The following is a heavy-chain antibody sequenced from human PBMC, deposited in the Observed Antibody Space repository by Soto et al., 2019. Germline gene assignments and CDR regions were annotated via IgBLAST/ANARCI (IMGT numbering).Heavy chain of an antibody. CDR3: ARTRSFTLGFYYDGMDV. V-gene: IGHV5-51*01. CDR1: GYSFASYW. J-gene: IGHJ6*02. CDR2: IYPGDSDT. D-gene: IGHD6-6*01. Sequence: PGESLKISCQGSGYSFASYWSGCVRQMPGKDLEWMGIIYPGDSDTRYSPSFQGQVTISADKSLRTAYLQWTSLKASDTALYYCARTRSFTLGFYYDGMDVWGQGTTVTVSS.